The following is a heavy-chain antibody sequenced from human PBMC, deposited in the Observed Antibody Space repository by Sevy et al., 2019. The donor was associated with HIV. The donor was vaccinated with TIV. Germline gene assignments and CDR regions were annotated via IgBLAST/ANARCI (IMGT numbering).Heavy chain of an antibody. J-gene: IGHJ6*02. V-gene: IGHV3-23*01. CDR1: GFSFTSYA. D-gene: IGHD3-10*01. CDR2: ISGSGGNT. CDR3: AKAKDGSVGYYNVYYNGMDV. Sequence: GGSLRLSCAASGFSFTSYAMNWVRQAPGKGLEWVSTISGSGGNTYFADSVKGRFTISRDNFKSTLYLQMNSLRAEDTAVYYCAKAKDGSVGYYNVYYNGMDVWGQGTTVTVSS.